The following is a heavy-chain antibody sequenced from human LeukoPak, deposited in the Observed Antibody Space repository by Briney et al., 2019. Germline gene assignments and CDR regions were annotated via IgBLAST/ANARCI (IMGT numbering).Heavy chain of an antibody. CDR3: ARGGYCSSTSCYGDAFDI. CDR2: LYTSGST. V-gene: IGHV4-4*07. CDR1: GGYISSYY. Sequence: PSETLSLTCTFSGGYISSYYWSWIPPPAGKGLELIGRLYTSGSTNYNPSLKSRVTMSVDTSRNQFSLKLSSVTAADTAVYYCARGGYCSSTSCYGDAFDIWGQGTMVTVSS. D-gene: IGHD2-2*01. J-gene: IGHJ3*02.